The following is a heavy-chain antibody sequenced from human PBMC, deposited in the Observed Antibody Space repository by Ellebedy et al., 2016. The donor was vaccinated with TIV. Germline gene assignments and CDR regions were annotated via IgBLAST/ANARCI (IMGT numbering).Heavy chain of an antibody. J-gene: IGHJ4*02. D-gene: IGHD7-27*01. CDR1: GFTFSDYY. CDR3: ARDKITGATIFDY. Sequence: GGSLRLSCAASGFTFSDYYMSWIRQAPGKGPEWVANIKQDGSEKFYVDSVKGRFTISRDNAKNSLYLQMNSLRDEDTAVYYCARDKITGATIFDYWGQGTLVTVSS. CDR2: IKQDGSEK. V-gene: IGHV3-7*03.